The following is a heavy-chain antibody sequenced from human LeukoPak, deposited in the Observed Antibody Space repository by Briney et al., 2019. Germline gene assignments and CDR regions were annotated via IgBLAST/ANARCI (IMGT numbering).Heavy chain of an antibody. V-gene: IGHV3-66*01. CDR1: GFTVSSNY. D-gene: IGHD6-19*01. J-gene: IGHJ6*02. Sequence: GGSLRLSCAASGFTVSSNYMSWVRQAPGKGLEWVSVIYSGGSTYYADSVKGRFTISRDSSKNTLYLQMNSLRAEDAAVYYCARASVAPLYYYYGMDVWGQGTTVTVSS. CDR2: IYSGGST. CDR3: ARASVAPLYYYYGMDV.